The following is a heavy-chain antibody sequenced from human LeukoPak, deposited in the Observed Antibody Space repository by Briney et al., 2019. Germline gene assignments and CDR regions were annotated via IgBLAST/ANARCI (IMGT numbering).Heavy chain of an antibody. CDR3: ARGKPVEGLDY. V-gene: IGHV4-38-2*02. Sequence: SETLSLTCTVSGYSISSGYYWGWIRQPPGKGLEWIGSIYHSGSTYYNPSLKSRVTISVDTSKNQFSLKLSSVTAADTAVYYCARGKPVEGLDYWGQGTLVTVSS. CDR1: GYSISSGYY. CDR2: IYHSGST. D-gene: IGHD1-14*01. J-gene: IGHJ4*02.